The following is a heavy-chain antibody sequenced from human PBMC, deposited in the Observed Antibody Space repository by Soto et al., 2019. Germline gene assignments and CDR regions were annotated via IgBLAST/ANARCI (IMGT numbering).Heavy chain of an antibody. V-gene: IGHV4-39*01. J-gene: IGHJ4*02. CDR2: IYYSGST. CDR3: ARQGGGTRNDY. Sequence: QLQLQESGPGLVKPSETLSLTCTVSGGSISSSSYYWGWIRQPPGKGLEWIGRIYYSGSTYYNPSLKSRVTISVDTSKNEFSLNLSSVTAADTAVYYCARQGGGTRNDYWGQGTLVTVSS. CDR1: GGSISSSSYY. D-gene: IGHD2-15*01.